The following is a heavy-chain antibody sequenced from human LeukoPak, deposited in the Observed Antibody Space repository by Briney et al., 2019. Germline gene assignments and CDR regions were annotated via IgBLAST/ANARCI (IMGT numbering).Heavy chain of an antibody. CDR1: GFTFDDYG. V-gene: IGHV3-20*04. D-gene: IGHD6-19*01. CDR2: INWNGGST. Sequence: GGSLRLSRAASGFTFDDYGMSWVRQAPGKGLEWVSGINWNGGSTGYADSVKGRFTISRDNAKNSLYLQMNSLRAEDTALYYCARDRPLSAKQWLYFDYWGQGTLVTVSS. J-gene: IGHJ4*02. CDR3: ARDRPLSAKQWLYFDY.